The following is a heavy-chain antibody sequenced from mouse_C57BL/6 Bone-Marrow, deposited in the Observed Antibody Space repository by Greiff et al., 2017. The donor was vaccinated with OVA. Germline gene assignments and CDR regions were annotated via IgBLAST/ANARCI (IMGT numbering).Heavy chain of an antibody. CDR1: GFTFSDYG. Sequence: EVKLVESGGGLVKPGGSLKLSCAASGFTFSDYGMHWVRQAPEKGLEWVAYISSGSSTIYYEDTVKGRFTISTDKAKNTLFLQMNSLMSEDTAKYYCATGTAQASFAYWGKGTLVTVSA. CDR2: ISSGSSTI. CDR3: ATGTAQASFAY. V-gene: IGHV5-17*01. J-gene: IGHJ3*01. D-gene: IGHD3-2*02.